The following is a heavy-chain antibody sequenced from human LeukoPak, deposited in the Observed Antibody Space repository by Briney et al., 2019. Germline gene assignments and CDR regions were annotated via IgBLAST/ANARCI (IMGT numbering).Heavy chain of an antibody. V-gene: IGHV3-33*01. CDR2: IWYDGSNK. CDR1: GFTFSSYG. Sequence: GGSLRLSCAASGFTFSSYGMHWVRQAPGKGLEWVAVIWYDGSNKYYADSVKGRFTISRDNSKNTLYLQMNSLRAEDTAVYYCARAYYYDSSGYYPLWGQGTLVTVSS. J-gene: IGHJ4*02. D-gene: IGHD3-22*01. CDR3: ARAYYYDSSGYYPL.